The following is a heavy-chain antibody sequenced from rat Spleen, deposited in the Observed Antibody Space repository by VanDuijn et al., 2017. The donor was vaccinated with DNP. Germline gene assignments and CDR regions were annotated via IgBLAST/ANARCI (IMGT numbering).Heavy chain of an antibody. V-gene: IGHV5-25*01. Sequence: EVQLVESGGGLVQPGRSLKLSCAASGFTFSNYYMAWVRQAPKKGLEWVATISTSGSRTYYPDSVKGRFTISRDNAKSSLYLQMNSLKSEDTATYYCARDQSRGFDYWGQGVMVTVSS. J-gene: IGHJ2*01. CDR1: GFTFSNYY. D-gene: IGHD3-8*01. CDR2: ISTSGSRT. CDR3: ARDQSRGFDY.